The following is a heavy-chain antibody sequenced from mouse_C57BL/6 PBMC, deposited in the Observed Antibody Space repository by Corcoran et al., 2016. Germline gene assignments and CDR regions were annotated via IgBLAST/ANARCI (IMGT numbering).Heavy chain of an antibody. Sequence: EVQLQQSGPELVKPGASVKIPCKASGYTFTDYNMDWVKQSHGKSLEWIGDINPNNGGTIYNQKFKGKATLTVDKSSSTAYMELRSLTSEDTAVYYCARRGLTYYYGFYFDYWGQGTTLTVSS. D-gene: IGHD1-1*01. V-gene: IGHV1-18*01. CDR3: ARRGLTYYYGFYFDY. J-gene: IGHJ2*01. CDR2: INPNNGGT. CDR1: GYTFTDYN.